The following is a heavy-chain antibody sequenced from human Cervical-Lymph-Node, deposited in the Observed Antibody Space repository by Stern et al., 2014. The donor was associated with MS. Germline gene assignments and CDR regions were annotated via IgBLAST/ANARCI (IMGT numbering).Heavy chain of an antibody. J-gene: IGHJ5*02. Sequence: EVQLVESGAEVKKPGESLKISCQASGYNFTTYWIGWVRQKPGEGLEWMGIIWPGDSDDRSTPPFDGPVTISVDKSTITAYVQWRSLKASDTAIYYCARRLPGGYFDPWGQGTLVTVSS. D-gene: IGHD3-16*01. CDR3: ARRLPGGYFDP. V-gene: IGHV5-51*01. CDR2: IWPGDSDD. CDR1: GYNFTTYW.